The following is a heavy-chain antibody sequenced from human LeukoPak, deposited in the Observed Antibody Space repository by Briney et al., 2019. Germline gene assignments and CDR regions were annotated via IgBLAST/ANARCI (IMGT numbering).Heavy chain of an antibody. J-gene: IGHJ6*02. V-gene: IGHV4-39*01. D-gene: IGHD3-16*01. CDR1: GGSISSSTYY. CDR2: IYYRGNT. CDR3: ARHVPYYDSDFSAWGMDV. Sequence: SETLSLTCTVSGGSISSSTYYWGWIRQPPGKGLEWIGSIYYRGNTYYNPSLKSRVTISVDTSENQFSLRLSSVTAADTAVYYCARHVPYYDSDFSAWGMDVWGQGTTVTVSS.